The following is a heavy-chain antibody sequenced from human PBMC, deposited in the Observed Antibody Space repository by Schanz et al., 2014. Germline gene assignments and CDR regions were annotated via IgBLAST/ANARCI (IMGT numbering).Heavy chain of an antibody. Sequence: EVQLVESGENLVQPGGSLRLSCVASGFTFSSHSMNWVRQAPGQGLEWVANIKQDASDKYYVDSVRGRFTISRDNSKNTLSLQMDDLRGDDTAMYYCVTWSTTYLYQDYWGQGTLVSVSA. CDR3: VTWSTTYLYQDY. CDR2: IKQDASDK. J-gene: IGHJ4*02. D-gene: IGHD1-26*01. V-gene: IGHV3-7*03. CDR1: GFTFSSHS.